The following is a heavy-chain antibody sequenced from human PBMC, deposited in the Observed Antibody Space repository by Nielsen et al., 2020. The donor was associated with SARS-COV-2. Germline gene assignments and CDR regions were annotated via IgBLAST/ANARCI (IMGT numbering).Heavy chain of an antibody. Sequence: GESLKISCAASGFTFSSYDMHWVRQATGKGLEWVSAIGTAGDTYYPGSVKGRFTISRENAKNSLYLQMNSLRAEDTAVYYCARASESLTTLDYWGQGTLVTVSS. V-gene: IGHV3-13*01. CDR1: GFTFSSYD. D-gene: IGHD3-9*01. CDR3: ARASESLTTLDY. CDR2: IGTAGDT. J-gene: IGHJ4*02.